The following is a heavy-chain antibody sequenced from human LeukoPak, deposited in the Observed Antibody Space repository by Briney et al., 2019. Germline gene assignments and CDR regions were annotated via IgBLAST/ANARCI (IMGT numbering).Heavy chain of an antibody. V-gene: IGHV1-2*02. CDR2: INPNSGGT. CDR3: ARLGEYQLLSPFDY. D-gene: IGHD2-2*01. J-gene: IGHJ4*02. Sequence: GASVTVSCKASGYTFTGYYMHWVRQAHGQGLEWMGWINPNSGGTNYAQKFQGRVTMTRDTSISTAYMELSRLRSDDTAVYYCARLGEYQLLSPFDYWGQGTLVTVSS. CDR1: GYTFTGYY.